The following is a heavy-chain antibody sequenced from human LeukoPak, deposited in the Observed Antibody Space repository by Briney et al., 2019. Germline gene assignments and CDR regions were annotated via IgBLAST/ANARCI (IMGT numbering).Heavy chain of an antibody. V-gene: IGHV3-48*03. CDR2: ISSSGTNI. J-gene: IGHJ4*02. Sequence: GGSLRLSCAASGFTFSSYEMNWVRQAPGKGLEWVSYISSSGTNIYYADSVKGRLTISRDNAKNSLYLQMNSLRAEDTAVYYCARETPYGGNPAFDYWGQGTLVTVSS. CDR3: ARETPYGGNPAFDY. D-gene: IGHD4/OR15-4a*01. CDR1: GFTFSSYE.